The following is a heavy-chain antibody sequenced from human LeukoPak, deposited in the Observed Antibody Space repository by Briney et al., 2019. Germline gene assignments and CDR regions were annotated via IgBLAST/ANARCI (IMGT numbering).Heavy chain of an antibody. D-gene: IGHD1-26*01. J-gene: IGHJ4*02. CDR3: ARDIRWELKLLDY. Sequence: GGSLRLSCAASGFTFSSYWMSWVRQAPGKGLEWVANIKQDGSEKYYVDSVKGRFTISRDNAKNSLYLQTNSLRAEDTAVYYCARDIRWELKLLDYWGQGTLVTVSS. CDR1: GFTFSSYW. V-gene: IGHV3-7*01. CDR2: IKQDGSEK.